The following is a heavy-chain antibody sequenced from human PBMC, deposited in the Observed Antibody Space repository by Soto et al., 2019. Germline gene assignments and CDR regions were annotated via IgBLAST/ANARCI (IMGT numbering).Heavy chain of an antibody. V-gene: IGHV4-59*01. D-gene: IGHD6-19*01. CDR1: GASIRNFY. Sequence: QVHLQESGPGLVKPSETMSLTCTASGASIRNFYWNWVRQFPGKGLEWIGRIYNGERTNYNPSLKSRVTISVDPSKNQFSLKLSYVIVASPAVYYCAQTTGWPGLDYWGQGTLVAVSS. CDR3: AQTTGWPGLDY. CDR2: IYNGERT. J-gene: IGHJ4*02.